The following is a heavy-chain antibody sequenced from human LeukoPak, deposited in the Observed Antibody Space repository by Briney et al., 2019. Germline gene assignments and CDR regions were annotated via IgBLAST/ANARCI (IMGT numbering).Heavy chain of an antibody. J-gene: IGHJ4*02. CDR1: GGSISSYY. V-gene: IGHV4-59*01. D-gene: IGHD3-22*01. Sequence: SEALSLTCTVSGGSISSYYWSWIRQPPAKGLEWIGYIYYSGSTNYNPSLKSRVTISVDTSKNQFSLKLSSVTAADTAVYYCARGGGVTYYDSTGYLWYFDYWGQGTLVTVSS. CDR3: ARGGGVTYYDSTGYLWYFDY. CDR2: IYYSGST.